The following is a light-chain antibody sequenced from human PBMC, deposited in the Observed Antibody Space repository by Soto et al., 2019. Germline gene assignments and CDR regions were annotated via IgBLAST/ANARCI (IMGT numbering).Light chain of an antibody. CDR2: GAS. Sequence: EIVLTQSPGTLSLSPGERATLSCRASQSVRSTSLVWYQQKPAQAPRLLIYGASTRATGIPARFSGTGSGTEFTLTISSLQSEDFAVYYCQQYNNWPLTFGGGTKVDIK. CDR3: QQYNNWPLT. V-gene: IGKV3-15*01. CDR1: QSVRST. J-gene: IGKJ4*01.